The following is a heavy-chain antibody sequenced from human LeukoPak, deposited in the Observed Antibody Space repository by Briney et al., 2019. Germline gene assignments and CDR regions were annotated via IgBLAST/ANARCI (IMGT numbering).Heavy chain of an antibody. D-gene: IGHD6-19*01. Sequence: GGSLRLSCAASGFTFDDYAMHWVRQAPGKGLEWVSLISGDGGSTYYADSAKGRFTISRDNSKNSLYLQMNSLRTEDTALYYCATTGYSSGWNDYWGQGTLVTVSS. V-gene: IGHV3-43*02. CDR1: GFTFDDYA. J-gene: IGHJ4*02. CDR3: ATTGYSSGWNDY. CDR2: ISGDGGST.